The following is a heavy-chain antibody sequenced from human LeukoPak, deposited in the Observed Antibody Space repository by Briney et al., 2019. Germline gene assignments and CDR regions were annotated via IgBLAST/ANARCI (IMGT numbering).Heavy chain of an antibody. CDR3: AREARSGSYYEDY. Sequence: SETLSLTCAVYGGSFSGYYWSWIRQPPGKGLEWIGEINHSGSTNYNPSLKSRVTISVDTSKIQFSLKLSSVTAADTAVYYCAREARSGSYYEDYWGQGTLVTVSS. CDR1: GGSFSGYY. D-gene: IGHD3-10*01. V-gene: IGHV4-34*01. J-gene: IGHJ4*02. CDR2: INHSGST.